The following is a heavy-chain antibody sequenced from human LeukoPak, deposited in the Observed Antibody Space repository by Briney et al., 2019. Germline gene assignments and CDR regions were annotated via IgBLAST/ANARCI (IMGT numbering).Heavy chain of an antibody. J-gene: IGHJ6*02. CDR3: ARDHSSGFFGMDV. CDR1: GGSISSGGYY. V-gene: IGHV4-31*03. Sequence: SETLSLTCTVSGGSISSGGYYWSWIRQHPGKGLEWIGYIYYSGSTYYNPSLKSRVTISVDTSKNQFSLKLSSVTAADTAVYYCARDHSSGFFGMDVWGQGTTVTVSS. CDR2: IYYSGST. D-gene: IGHD6-19*01.